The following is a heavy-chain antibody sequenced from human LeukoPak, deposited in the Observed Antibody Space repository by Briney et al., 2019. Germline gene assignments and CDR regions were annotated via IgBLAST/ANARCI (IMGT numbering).Heavy chain of an antibody. CDR2: MSSGSAYI. Sequence: PGGSLRLSCAASGFTFSGYSMNWVRHAPGRGLEWVSYMSSGSAYIYYADSVKGRFTISRDNAKNSLYLQMNSLRAEDTAVYYCARARQLVGYYYMDVWGKGTTVTVSS. V-gene: IGHV3-21*01. CDR3: ARARQLVGYYYMDV. D-gene: IGHD6-6*01. CDR1: GFTFSGYS. J-gene: IGHJ6*03.